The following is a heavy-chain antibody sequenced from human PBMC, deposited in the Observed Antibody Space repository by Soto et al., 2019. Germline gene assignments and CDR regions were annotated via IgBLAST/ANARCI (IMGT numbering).Heavy chain of an antibody. CDR2: ISYDGNSK. D-gene: IGHD1-26*01. CDR3: AMRVGATDY. V-gene: IGHV3-30*03. Sequence: QVQLVESGGGVVQPGRSLRLSCAASGFTFYTSALHWVRQAPGKGLEWVTVISYDGNSKYYTDSVKGRFTISRDNSKNTLYLQMNSLRAEDTAVYYCAMRVGATDYWGQGTLVIVSS. CDR1: GFTFYTSA. J-gene: IGHJ4*02.